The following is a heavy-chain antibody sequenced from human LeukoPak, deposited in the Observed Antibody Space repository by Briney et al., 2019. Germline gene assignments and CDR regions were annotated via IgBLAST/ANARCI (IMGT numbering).Heavy chain of an antibody. CDR3: EKRYGGD. V-gene: IGHV3-23*01. J-gene: IGHJ1*01. CDR2: ISGSGSST. CDR1: GFTFSGYS. Sequence: GGSLKLSCAASGFTFSGYSMSWICQAPGKGLEWVSAISGSGSSTYYADSVKGRCTISRDNSKNTLYVKVNRLRAEDAPIYYREKRYGGDWG. D-gene: IGHD2-21*01.